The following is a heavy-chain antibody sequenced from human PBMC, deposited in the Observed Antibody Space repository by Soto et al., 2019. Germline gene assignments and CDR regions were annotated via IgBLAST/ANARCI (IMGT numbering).Heavy chain of an antibody. V-gene: IGHV1-46*01. Sequence: ASVKVSCKASGGTFSSYAISWVRQAPGQGLAWMGIINPSGGSTSYAQNYQDRITMTRDTSTTTVYMELSSLRSEDTAVYFCARGDYDVLAGHYPLDYWGQGTLVTVSS. CDR2: INPSGGST. CDR1: GGTFSSYA. J-gene: IGHJ4*02. CDR3: ARGDYDVLAGHYPLDY. D-gene: IGHD3-9*01.